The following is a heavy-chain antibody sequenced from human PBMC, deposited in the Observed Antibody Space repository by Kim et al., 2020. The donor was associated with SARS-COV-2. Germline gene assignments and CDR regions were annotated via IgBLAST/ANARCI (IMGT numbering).Heavy chain of an antibody. V-gene: IGHV3-48*02. Sequence: VKGRFTISRDNAKNSLYLQMNSLRDEDTAVYYCAREDSGSYFYYYYGMDVWGQGTTVTVSS. CDR3: AREDSGSYFYYYYGMDV. D-gene: IGHD1-26*01. J-gene: IGHJ6*02.